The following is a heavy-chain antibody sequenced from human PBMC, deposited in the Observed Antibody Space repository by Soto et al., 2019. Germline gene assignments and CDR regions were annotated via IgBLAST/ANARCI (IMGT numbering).Heavy chain of an antibody. D-gene: IGHD3-22*01. V-gene: IGHV3-15*01. Sequence: EVQLVESGGGLVKPGGSLRLSCAASGFTFSNAWMSWVRQAPGKGLEWVGRIKSKTDGGTTDYAAPVKGRFTISRDDSKNTLYLQMNSLKTEDTAVYYCTTDLPYYYDSSGYWGRFDYWGQGTLVTVSS. CDR2: IKSKTDGGTT. CDR1: GFTFSNAW. CDR3: TTDLPYYYDSSGYWGRFDY. J-gene: IGHJ4*02.